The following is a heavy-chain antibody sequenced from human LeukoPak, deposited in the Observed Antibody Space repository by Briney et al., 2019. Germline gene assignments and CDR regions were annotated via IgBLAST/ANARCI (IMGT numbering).Heavy chain of an antibody. D-gene: IGHD2-2*01. CDR2: IWYDGSNK. Sequence: HSGGSLRLSCAASGFTFSSYGMHWVRQAPGKGLEWVAVIWYDGSNKYYADSVKGRFTISRDNSKNTLYLQMNSLRAGDTAVYYCARERHCSSTSCYYYYYYSMDVWGQGTTVTVSS. V-gene: IGHV3-33*01. J-gene: IGHJ6*02. CDR3: ARERHCSSTSCYYYYYYSMDV. CDR1: GFTFSSYG.